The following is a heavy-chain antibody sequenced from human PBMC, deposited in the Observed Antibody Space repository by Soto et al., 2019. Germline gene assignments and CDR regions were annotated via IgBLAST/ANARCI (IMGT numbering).Heavy chain of an antibody. D-gene: IGHD3-22*01. CDR2: IYHSGST. CDR3: ARGPTYYYDSSGYYPFDY. J-gene: IGHJ4*02. Sequence: PSETLSLTCAVSGGSISSGGYSWSWFRQPPGKGLEWIGYIYHSGSTYYNPSLKSRVTISVDRSKNQFSLKLSSVTAADTAVYYCARGPTYYYDSSGYYPFDYWGQGTLVTVSS. V-gene: IGHV4-30-2*01. CDR1: GGSISSGGYS.